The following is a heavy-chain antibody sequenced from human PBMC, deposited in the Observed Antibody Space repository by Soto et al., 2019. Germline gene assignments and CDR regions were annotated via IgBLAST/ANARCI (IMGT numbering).Heavy chain of an antibody. CDR1: GFTFSNYG. CDR3: AKSVRGYNYGYVDY. CDR2: ISYDGSNK. Sequence: QVPLVESGGGVVQPGRSLRLSCAASGFTFSNYGMHWVRQAPGKGLEWVAVISYDGSNKYYADSVKGRFIISRDNSNNTLDLQMNNLRAEDTAMYYCAKSVRGYNYGYVDYWGQGTLVTVSS. V-gene: IGHV3-30*18. D-gene: IGHD5-18*01. J-gene: IGHJ4*02.